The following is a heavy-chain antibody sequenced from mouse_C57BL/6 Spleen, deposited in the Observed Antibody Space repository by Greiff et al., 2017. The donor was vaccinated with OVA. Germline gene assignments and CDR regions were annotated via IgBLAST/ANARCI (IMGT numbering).Heavy chain of an antibody. CDR3: AIRYDYDDAMDY. CDR2: IYPGDGDT. J-gene: IGHJ4*01. D-gene: IGHD2-4*01. CDR1: GYAFSSSW. Sequence: QVQLQQSGPELVKPGASVKISCKASGYAFSSSWMNWVKQRPGKGLEWIGRIYPGDGDTNYNGKFKGKATLTADKSSSTAYMQLSSLTSEDSAVYFCAIRYDYDDAMDYWGQGTSVTVSS. V-gene: IGHV1-82*01.